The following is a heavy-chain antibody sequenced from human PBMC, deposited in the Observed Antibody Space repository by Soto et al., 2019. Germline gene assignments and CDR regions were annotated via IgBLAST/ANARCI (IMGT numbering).Heavy chain of an antibody. CDR3: ARDWNYKKVWFDP. J-gene: IGHJ5*02. CDR2: INHSGST. CDR1: GGSFSGYY. Sequence: TLSLTCAVYGGSFSGYYWSWIRQPPGKGLEWIGEINHSGSTNYNPSLKSRVTISVDTSKNQFSLKLSSVTAADTAVYYCARDWNYKKVWFDPWGQGTLVTVSS. D-gene: IGHD1-7*01. V-gene: IGHV4-34*01.